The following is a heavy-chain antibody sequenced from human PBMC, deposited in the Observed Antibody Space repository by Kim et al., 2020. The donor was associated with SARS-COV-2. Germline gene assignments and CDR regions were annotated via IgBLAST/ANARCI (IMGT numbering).Heavy chain of an antibody. J-gene: IGHJ4*02. CDR2: ISWNSGSI. CDR3: AKGPFSLHLSHFDY. Sequence: GGSLRLSCAASGFTFDDYAMHWVRQAPGKGLEWVSGISWNSGSIGYADSVKGRFTISRDNAKNSLYLQMNSLRAEDTALYYCAKGPFSLHLSHFDYWGQGTLVTVSS. V-gene: IGHV3-9*01. CDR1: GFTFDDYA.